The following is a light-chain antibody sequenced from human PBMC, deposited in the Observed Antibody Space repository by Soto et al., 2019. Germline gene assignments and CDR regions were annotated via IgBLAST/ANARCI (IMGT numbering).Light chain of an antibody. CDR1: QDITNY. CDR2: DAS. J-gene: IGKJ5*01. Sequence: DIQMTQSPSSLSASVGDRVSITCQASQDITNYLNWYQQKPGKAPKLLIYDASNLETGVPSRFSGGATGTDFTFTISSLQPEDFAIYYCQQYDNLAITFGQGTRLEIK. CDR3: QQYDNLAIT. V-gene: IGKV1-33*01.